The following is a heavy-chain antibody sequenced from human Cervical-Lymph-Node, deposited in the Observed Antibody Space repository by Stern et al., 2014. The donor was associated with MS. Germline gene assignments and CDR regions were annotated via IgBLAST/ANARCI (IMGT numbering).Heavy chain of an antibody. J-gene: IGHJ4*02. CDR3: AHSRGTGGRYYLDY. CDR1: GFSLSTSGVG. D-gene: IGHD2-8*02. Sequence: QITLKESGPTLVKPTQTLTLTCTFSGFSLSTSGVGVGWIRQPPGKALEWLALIYWDDDKTYSPSLKSRLTIPKDTSKNPVVLTMTNRAPVDTATYYCAHSRGTGGRYYLDYGGRGPLITVSS. CDR2: IYWDDDK. V-gene: IGHV2-5*02.